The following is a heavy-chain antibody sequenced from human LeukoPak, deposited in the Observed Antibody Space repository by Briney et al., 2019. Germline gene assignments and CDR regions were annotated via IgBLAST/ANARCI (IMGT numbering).Heavy chain of an antibody. CDR2: ITDSGDST. CDR1: GFTFSTYA. D-gene: IGHD6-13*01. V-gene: IGHV3-23*01. Sequence: GGSLRLSCAASGFTFSTYAMTWVRQAPGRGLEWVSVITDSGDSTFYADSVKGRFTISRDNSRNTLYLQLNSLRAEDTAVYYCAKSSSSWPYYFDYWGQGTLVTVSS. J-gene: IGHJ4*02. CDR3: AKSSSSWPYYFDY.